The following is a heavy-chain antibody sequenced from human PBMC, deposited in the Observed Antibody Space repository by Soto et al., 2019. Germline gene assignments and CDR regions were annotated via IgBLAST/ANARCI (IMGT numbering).Heavy chain of an antibody. D-gene: IGHD2-15*01. V-gene: IGHV4-30-4*01. J-gene: IGHJ4*02. Sequence: QVQLQESGPGLVKPSQTLSLICTVSGGSISSGDYYWNWIRQPPGKGLEWMGHIYYSGSPYYNPSLKSRVTISVDTSKNQFSLQLSSVTAADTAVSYCARDGGYCSGGSCFYFDYWGQGTLGTVSS. CDR3: ARDGGYCSGGSCFYFDY. CDR2: IYYSGSP. CDR1: GGSISSGDYY.